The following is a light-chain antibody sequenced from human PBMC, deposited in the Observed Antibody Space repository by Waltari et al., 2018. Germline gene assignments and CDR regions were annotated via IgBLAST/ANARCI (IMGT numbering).Light chain of an antibody. J-gene: IGKJ2*01. V-gene: IGKV3-15*01. Sequence: EIVMTQSPATLSVSPGERATLSCRASQSISTNLAWYQPKSGHAPSLLVYGASTRATGIPARFSGSGSGTEFSLTISSLQSEDFAVYYCQQYNNWPYTFGQGTKLEIK. CDR1: QSISTN. CDR3: QQYNNWPYT. CDR2: GAS.